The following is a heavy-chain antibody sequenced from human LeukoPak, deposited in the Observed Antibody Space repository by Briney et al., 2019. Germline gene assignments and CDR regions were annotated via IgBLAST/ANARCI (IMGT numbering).Heavy chain of an antibody. CDR2: ISGSGGST. CDR1: GFTFSSYA. V-gene: IGHV3-23*01. CDR3: AKEGSYYYGMDV. J-gene: IGHJ6*02. Sequence: RPGGSLRLSCAASGFTFSSYAMSWVRQAPGKGLEWVPAISGSGGSTYYADSVKGRFTISRDNSENTLYLQMNSLRAEDTAVYYCAKEGSYYYGMDVWGQGTTVTVSS.